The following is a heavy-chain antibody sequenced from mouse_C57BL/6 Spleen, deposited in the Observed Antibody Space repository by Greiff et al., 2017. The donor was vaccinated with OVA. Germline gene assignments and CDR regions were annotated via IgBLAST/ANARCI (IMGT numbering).Heavy chain of an antibody. CDR1: GFTFSSYA. CDR3: ARDYSNYDY. CDR2: ISDGGSYT. V-gene: IGHV5-4*01. Sequence: EVKLMESGGGLVKPGGSLKLSCAASGFTFSSYAMSWVRQTPEKRLEWVATISDGGSYTYYPDNVKGRFTISRDNAKNNLYLQMSHLKSEDTAMYYCARDYSNYDYWGQGTTLTVSS. J-gene: IGHJ2*01. D-gene: IGHD2-5*01.